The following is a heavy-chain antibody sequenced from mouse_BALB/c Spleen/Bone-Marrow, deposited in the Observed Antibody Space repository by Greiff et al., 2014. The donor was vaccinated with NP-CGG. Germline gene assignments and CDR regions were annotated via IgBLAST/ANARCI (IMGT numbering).Heavy chain of an antibody. CDR1: GYTFTDYG. J-gene: IGHJ4*01. CDR3: ARWDGKYAMDY. CDR2: LITYYGDA. V-gene: IGHV1S137*01. Sequence: VNVVESGAELVRPGISVKISCKGSGYTFTDYGIHWVRQSHAKSLEWIGVLITYYGDASYNPRFKGKATMTVDKSSSTAYMEIARLTSEDSAIYYCARWDGKYAMDYWGQGTSVTVSS. D-gene: IGHD2-1*01.